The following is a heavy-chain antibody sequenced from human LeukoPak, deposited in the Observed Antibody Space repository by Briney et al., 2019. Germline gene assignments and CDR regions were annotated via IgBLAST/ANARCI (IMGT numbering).Heavy chain of an antibody. J-gene: IGHJ4*02. V-gene: IGHV3-7*01. Sequence: GGSLRLSRATSGFCFRDSWMGGVRQAPVKGPEWVANIKEDESQEHYADSVKGRFTVSRDNAKNSLFLPMNSLRAEDTAVYYCARDGYYGSGSQFDYWGQGTLVTVSS. CDR2: IKEDESQE. D-gene: IGHD3-10*01. CDR3: ARDGYYGSGSQFDY. CDR1: GFCFRDSW.